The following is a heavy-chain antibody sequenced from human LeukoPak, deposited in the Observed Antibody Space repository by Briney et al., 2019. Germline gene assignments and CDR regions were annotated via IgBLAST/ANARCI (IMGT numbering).Heavy chain of an antibody. J-gene: IGHJ4*02. V-gene: IGHV3-33*06. CDR3: GNHGRYGRGDY. CDR1: GFSFSSYV. D-gene: IGHD5-18*01. CDR2: IWYDGSNK. Sequence: PGRSLRLSCAASGFSFSSYVMHCVRQAPGKRLEWVAVIWYDGSNKYSADSVKRRSTISTDTSKTTLYLQMTSLRGDTTAVYKCGNHGRYGRGDYWGQGTPVTVSS.